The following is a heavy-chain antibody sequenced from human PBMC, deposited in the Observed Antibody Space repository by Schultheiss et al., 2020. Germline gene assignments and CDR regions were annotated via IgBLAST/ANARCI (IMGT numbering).Heavy chain of an antibody. D-gene: IGHD3-16*01. CDR1: GGSISSGGYY. V-gene: IGHV4-31*03. CDR3: VSGGSYPYRGWFDP. Sequence: SATLSLTCSVSGGSISSGGYYWSWIRQHPGKGLEWIGYIYYSGSTYYNPSLKSRVTISVDTSKNQFSLKLSSVTAADTAVYYCVSGGSYPYRGWFDPWGQGTLVTVSS. CDR2: IYYSGST. J-gene: IGHJ5*02.